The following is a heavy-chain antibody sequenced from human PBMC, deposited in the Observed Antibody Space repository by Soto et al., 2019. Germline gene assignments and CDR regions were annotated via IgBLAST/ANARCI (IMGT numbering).Heavy chain of an antibody. J-gene: IGHJ6*02. Sequence: EVQLVESGGGLVQPGGSLRLSCAASGFTLSSYDIHWVRQATGEGLAWVSGIGSGGDTYYADSVKGRFITSREDGKTSFYLPINTLSVEIPAFYSCTPQSPPTGMEVWGPRPTVTVSS. CDR1: GFTLSSYD. V-gene: IGHV3-13*01. CDR2: IGSGGDT. CDR3: TPQSPPTGMEV. D-gene: IGHD3-10*01.